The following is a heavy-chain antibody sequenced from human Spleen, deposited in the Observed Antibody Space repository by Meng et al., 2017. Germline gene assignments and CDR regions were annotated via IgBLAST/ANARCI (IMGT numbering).Heavy chain of an antibody. D-gene: IGHD2-15*01. CDR1: GYTFTSYA. Sequence: QFLLVQSGAEVKKRGASVKVSCKASGYTFTSYAMHWVRQAPGQRLEWMGWINAGTGNTKYSQKFQGRVTITRDTSASTAYMELSSLRSEDTAVYYCARDSNGIGSALRTWGQGTLVTVSS. V-gene: IGHV1-3*01. CDR2: INAGTGNT. CDR3: ARDSNGIGSALRT. J-gene: IGHJ5*02.